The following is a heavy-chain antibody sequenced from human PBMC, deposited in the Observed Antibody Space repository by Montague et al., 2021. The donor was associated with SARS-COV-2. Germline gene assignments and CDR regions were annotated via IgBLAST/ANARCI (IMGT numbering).Heavy chain of an antibody. CDR2: ISDSGST. CDR3: ARGCLSYFGAGSHCYGMDV. D-gene: IGHD3-10*01. J-gene: IGHJ6*02. CDR1: GTSITSYY. V-gene: IGHV4-59*01. Sequence: ETLSLTCSVSGTSITSYYWNWIRQPPGKGLEWIGYISDSGSTNYXPSLKSRVTMSVDTSKNQMSLKLISVTAADTAVYYCARGCLSYFGAGSHCYGMDVWGQGTTVTVSS.